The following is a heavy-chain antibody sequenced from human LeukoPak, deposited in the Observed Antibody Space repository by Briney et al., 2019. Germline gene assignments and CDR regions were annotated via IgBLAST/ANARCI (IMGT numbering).Heavy chain of an antibody. V-gene: IGHV4-39*07. CDR2: FHYSGST. Sequence: SETLSLTCTVSGGSISSTSYYWGWIRQPPGKRLEWIGSFHYSGSTYYNPSLKSRVTISVDTSKNQFSLKLSSVTAADTAVYYCARINYYYMDVWGKGTTVTVSS. J-gene: IGHJ6*03. CDR3: ARINYYYMDV. CDR1: GGSISSTSYY.